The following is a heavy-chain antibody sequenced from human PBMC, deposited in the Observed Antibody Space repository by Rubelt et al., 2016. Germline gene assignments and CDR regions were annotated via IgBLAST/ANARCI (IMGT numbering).Heavy chain of an antibody. J-gene: IGHJ4*02. CDR3: ARDSTSFSLDY. CDR1: GVSLSSGAYY. Sequence: QVQLQESGPGLVKPSQTLSLTCTVSGVSLSSGAYYWTWIRHLPGKGLEWIGYIYYSGRSSHNPSLEGRISTSVETSKNQFSLKLSSVTAADTAVYYCARDSTSFSLDYWGQGILVTVTS. V-gene: IGHV4-31*03. CDR2: IYYSGRS. D-gene: IGHD2-2*01.